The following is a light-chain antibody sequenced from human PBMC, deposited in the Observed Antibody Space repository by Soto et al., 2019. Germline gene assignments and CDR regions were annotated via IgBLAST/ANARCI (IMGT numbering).Light chain of an antibody. V-gene: IGKV3-15*01. CDR1: QSLSRN. Sequence: EIVMTQSPVTLSVCPGERVTLSFRASQSLSRNLALYQQKPGEAPSLXXDGXFTRATGSPARLSGTGSGTEFTLTISSLQSEDFALYYCQQYKDWPRTFGQGTKVDIK. CDR3: QQYKDWPRT. J-gene: IGKJ1*01. CDR2: GXF.